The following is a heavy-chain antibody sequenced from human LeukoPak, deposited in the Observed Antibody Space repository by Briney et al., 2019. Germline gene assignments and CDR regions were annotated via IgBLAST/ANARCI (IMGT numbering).Heavy chain of an antibody. J-gene: IGHJ2*01. Sequence: SETLSLTCTVSGGSIGSYYWSWIRQPPGKGLEWIGYIYYSGSTNYNPSLMSRVTISVDTSKNQFSLKLSSVTAADTAVYYCARVDAWFGELFSWYFDLWGRGTLVTVSS. CDR1: GGSIGSYY. CDR2: IYYSGST. CDR3: ARVDAWFGELFSWYFDL. D-gene: IGHD3-10*01. V-gene: IGHV4-59*01.